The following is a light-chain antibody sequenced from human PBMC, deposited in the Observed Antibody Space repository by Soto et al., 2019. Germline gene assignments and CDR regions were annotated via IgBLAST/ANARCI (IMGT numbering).Light chain of an antibody. CDR2: GAS. Sequence: RLYQSLSFVSASVGDRVTISCRASQGIGNALGWYQQKPGKPPKVLIYGASNLQSGVPPRFSGSGSGTDFTLAISSLQPEDSAPYYCLQDINYPWTFGQGAKVDIK. J-gene: IGKJ1*01. CDR3: LQDINYPWT. V-gene: IGKV1-6*01. CDR1: QGIGNA.